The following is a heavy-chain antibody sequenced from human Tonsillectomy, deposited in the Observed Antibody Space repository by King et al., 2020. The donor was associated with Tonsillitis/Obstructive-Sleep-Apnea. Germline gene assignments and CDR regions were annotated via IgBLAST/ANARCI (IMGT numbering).Heavy chain of an antibody. J-gene: IGHJ6*03. D-gene: IGHD1-26*01. CDR2: IKQDGSEK. Sequence: VQLVESGGGLVQPGGSLRLSCAASGFTCSSYWMSWVRQAPGKGLEWVANIKQDGSEKYDVDSVKGRFTITRDNAKNSLDLQMNSRRAEDTAVFYCARDRAGASRFHMAVWGNGPPVTVSS. CDR1: GFTCSSYW. CDR3: ARDRAGASRFHMAV. V-gene: IGHV3-7*04.